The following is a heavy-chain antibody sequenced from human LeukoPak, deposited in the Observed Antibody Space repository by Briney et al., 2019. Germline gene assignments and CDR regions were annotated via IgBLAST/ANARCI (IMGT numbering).Heavy chain of an antibody. Sequence: GGSLRLSCAASGFTFSIYGMHWVRQAPGKGLEWVAFIRYDGSIKYYADSVKGRFTISRENSKNTLYLQMNSLRVEDTAVYYCAKDLGAGGYFDYWGQGILVTVSS. CDR2: IRYDGSIK. J-gene: IGHJ4*02. V-gene: IGHV3-30*02. CDR3: AKDLGAGGYFDY. CDR1: GFTFSIYG. D-gene: IGHD3-10*01.